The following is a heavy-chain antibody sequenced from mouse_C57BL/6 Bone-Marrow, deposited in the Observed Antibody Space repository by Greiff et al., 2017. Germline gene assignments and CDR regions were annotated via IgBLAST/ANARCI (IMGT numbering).Heavy chain of an antibody. V-gene: IGHV1-64*01. CDR1: GYTFTSYW. CDR3: ARWDDYDDYAMDY. CDR2: IHPNSGST. J-gene: IGHJ4*01. D-gene: IGHD2-4*01. Sequence: QLQQPGAELVKPGASVKLSCKASGYTFTSYWMHWVKQRPGQGLEWIGMIHPNSGSTNYNEKFKSKATLTVDKSSSTAYMQLSSLTSEDSAVYYCARWDDYDDYAMDYWGQGTSDTVSS.